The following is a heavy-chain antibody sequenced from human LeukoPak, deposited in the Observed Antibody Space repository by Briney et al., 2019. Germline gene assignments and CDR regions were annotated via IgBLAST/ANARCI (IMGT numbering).Heavy chain of an antibody. CDR1: GFTFSSYG. CDR2: ISYDGSNK. V-gene: IGHV3-30*18. D-gene: IGHD3-22*01. Sequence: PGGSLRLSCAASGFTFSSYGMRWVRQAPGKGLEWVAVISYDGSNKYYADSVKGRFTISRDNSKNTLYLQMNSLRAEDTAVYYCAKALREDYDSSGYIDAFDIWGQGTMVTVSS. CDR3: AKALREDYDSSGYIDAFDI. J-gene: IGHJ3*02.